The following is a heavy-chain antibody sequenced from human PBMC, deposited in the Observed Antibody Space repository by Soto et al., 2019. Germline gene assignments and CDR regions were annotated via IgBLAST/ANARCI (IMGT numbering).Heavy chain of an antibody. CDR1: GGNIIGYG. CDR3: ANLIVFHSSYYHDY. V-gene: IGHV4-34*08. Sequence: SETLSLTSAVDGGNIIGYGWSWIRQSPGKGLEWIGEINHSGNTNYNPSLKSRVTMLVDTSKNQFSLSLSSVTAADTAVYYCANLIVFHSSYYHDYWGHGTLVTVSS. D-gene: IGHD1-26*01. J-gene: IGHJ4*01. CDR2: INHSGNT.